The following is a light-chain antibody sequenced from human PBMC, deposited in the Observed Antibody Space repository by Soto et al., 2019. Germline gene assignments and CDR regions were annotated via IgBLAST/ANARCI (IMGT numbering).Light chain of an antibody. J-gene: IGKJ1*01. CDR1: QTISSW. Sequence: DIQMTQSPSTMAGTVGDRVTISCRASQTISSWLAWYQQKPGKAPKLLIYAASSLQSGVPSRFSGSGSGTDFTLTISSLQPEDFATYYCQQSYSIPWTFGQGTMVDIK. CDR3: QQSYSIPWT. V-gene: IGKV1-39*01. CDR2: AAS.